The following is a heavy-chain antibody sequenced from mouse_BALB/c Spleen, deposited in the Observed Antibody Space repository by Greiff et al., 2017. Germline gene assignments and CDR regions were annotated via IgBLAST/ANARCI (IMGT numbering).Heavy chain of an antibody. V-gene: IGHV1-54*01. Sequence: VQLQQSGAELVRPGTSVKVSCKASGYAFTNYLIEWVKQRPGQGLEWIGLINPGSGGTNYNEKFKGKATLTADKSSSTAYMQLSSLTSDDSAVYFCARWGTETFDYWGQGTTLTVSS. CDR3: ARWGTETFDY. CDR2: INPGSGGT. J-gene: IGHJ2*01. D-gene: IGHD4-1*01. CDR1: GYAFTNYL.